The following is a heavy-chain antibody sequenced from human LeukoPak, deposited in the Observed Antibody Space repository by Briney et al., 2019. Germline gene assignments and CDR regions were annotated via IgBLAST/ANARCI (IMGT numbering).Heavy chain of an antibody. V-gene: IGHV3-9*01. J-gene: IGHJ4*02. CDR1: GFSFDDYA. Sequence: GRSLRLSCAASGFSFDDYAMHWVRQAPGKGLEWVSGINWNSGSIGYADSVKGRFTISRDNAKNSLYLQMNSLRAEDTALYYCAKDIGPFKDDSSGFDYWGQGTLVTVSS. CDR3: AKDIGPFKDDSSGFDY. CDR2: INWNSGSI. D-gene: IGHD3-22*01.